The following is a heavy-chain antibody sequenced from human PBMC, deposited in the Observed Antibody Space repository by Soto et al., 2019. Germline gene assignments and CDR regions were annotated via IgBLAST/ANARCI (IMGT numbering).Heavy chain of an antibody. V-gene: IGHV4-34*01. D-gene: IGHD3-16*02. CDR1: GGSISSYY. Sequence: SETLSLTCTVSGGSISSYYWSWIRQPPGKGLEWIGEINHSGSTNYNPSLKSRVTISVDTSKNQFSLKLSSVTAADTAVYYCARASMITFGGVIARSYYFDYWGQGTLVTVSS. CDR2: INHSGST. CDR3: ARASMITFGGVIARSYYFDY. J-gene: IGHJ4*02.